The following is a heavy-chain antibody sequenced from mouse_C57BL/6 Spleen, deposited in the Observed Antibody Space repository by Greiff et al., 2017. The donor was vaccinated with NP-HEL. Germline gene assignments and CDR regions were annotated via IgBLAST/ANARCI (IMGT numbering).Heavy chain of an antibody. CDR3: TRDRGGGYYYAMDY. V-gene: IGHV5-9-1*02. Sequence: EVKLVESGEGLVKPGGSLKLSCAASGFTFSSYAMSWVRQTPEKRLEWVAYISSGGDYIYYADTVKGRFTISRDNARNTLYLQMSSLKSEDTAMYSCTRDRGGGYYYAMDYWGQGTSVTVSS. CDR2: ISSGGDYI. CDR1: GFTFSSYA. D-gene: IGHD3-1*01. J-gene: IGHJ4*01.